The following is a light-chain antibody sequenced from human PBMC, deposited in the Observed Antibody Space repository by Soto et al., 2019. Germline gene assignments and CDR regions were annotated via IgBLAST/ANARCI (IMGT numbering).Light chain of an antibody. CDR3: SSYTSSRRLV. J-gene: IGLJ1*01. CDR1: SSDVGDYDY. Sequence: QSVLTQPASLSGSPGQSITISCTGTSSDVGDYDYVSWYQQHPGKAPKLIIYEVSDRPSGVSNRFSGSKSANTASLTISGLQAEDGADYFCSSYTSSRRLVFGTGTKVTVL. V-gene: IGLV2-14*01. CDR2: EVS.